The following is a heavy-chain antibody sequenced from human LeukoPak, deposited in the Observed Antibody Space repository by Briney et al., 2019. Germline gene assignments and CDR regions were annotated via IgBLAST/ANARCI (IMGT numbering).Heavy chain of an antibody. CDR2: IYHSGST. V-gene: IGHV4-39*01. J-gene: IGHJ4*02. CDR1: GGSISSSSYY. CDR3: ARHTGGFYFDRRGFDY. Sequence: SETLSLTCTVSGGSISSSSYYWGWIRQPPGKGLEWIGSIYHSGSTYYNPSLKSRVTISVDTSKNQFSLKLSSVTAADTAVYYCARHTGGFYFDRRGFDYWGQGTLVTVSS. D-gene: IGHD3-9*01.